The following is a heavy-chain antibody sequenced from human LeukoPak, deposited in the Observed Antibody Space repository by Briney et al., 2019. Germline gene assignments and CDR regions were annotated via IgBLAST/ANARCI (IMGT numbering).Heavy chain of an antibody. D-gene: IGHD2-2*01. CDR3: ARRYCSSASCYQYYYYMAV. V-gene: IGHV1-18*01. Sequence: PGASVKVSCKASGYTFPSYVIRWVRQAPGQGVEWMEWISAYNGNTNYAQKLQGRVTMTTDTSTSTAYMELRSLRSDDTAVYYCARRYCSSASCYQYYYYMAVWGKGTTLTVSS. CDR2: ISAYNGNT. J-gene: IGHJ6*03. CDR1: GYTFPSYV.